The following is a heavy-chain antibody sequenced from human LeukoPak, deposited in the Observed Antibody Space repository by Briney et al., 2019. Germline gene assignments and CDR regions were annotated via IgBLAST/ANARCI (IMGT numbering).Heavy chain of an antibody. D-gene: IGHD5-24*01. V-gene: IGHV4-59*11. J-gene: IGHJ4*02. CDR1: GGSISSHY. Sequence: PSETLPLTCSVTGGSISSHYWSWLRQPPGKGLEWVGYIYYRGSTNYTPPLKSRVTISVDTSKNQFSLKLSSVTAADTAVYYCACGKRWLQYFDYWGQGTLVTGSS. CDR2: IYYRGST. CDR3: ACGKRWLQYFDY.